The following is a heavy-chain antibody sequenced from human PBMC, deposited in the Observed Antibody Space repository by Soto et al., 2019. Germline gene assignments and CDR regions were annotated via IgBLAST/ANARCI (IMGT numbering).Heavy chain of an antibody. Sequence: EVQLVQSGAEVKKPGESLRISCKGSGYSFSKYWITWVRQMSGKDLEWMGRIDPSDFYIRYSPSFQGHVTISADTSISTVYLQLSSLKASDTAMYFCARILRSDALDIWGQGTMVTVSS. V-gene: IGHV5-10-1*01. CDR2: IDPSDFYI. J-gene: IGHJ3*02. D-gene: IGHD4-17*01. CDR3: ARILRSDALDI. CDR1: GYSFSKYW.